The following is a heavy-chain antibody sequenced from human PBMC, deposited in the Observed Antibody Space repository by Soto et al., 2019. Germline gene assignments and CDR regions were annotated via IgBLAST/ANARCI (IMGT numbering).Heavy chain of an antibody. CDR2: IYPGDSDT. CDR1: GYSFTSYW. V-gene: IGHV5-51*01. CDR3: ARTSRIIVVVPAAMSPFDY. D-gene: IGHD2-2*01. J-gene: IGHJ4*02. Sequence: PGESLKISCKGSGYSFTSYWIGWVRQMPGKGLEWMGIIYPGDSDTRYSPSFQGQVTISADKSISTAYLQWSSLKASDTAMYYCARTSRIIVVVPAAMSPFDYWGQGTLVTVSS.